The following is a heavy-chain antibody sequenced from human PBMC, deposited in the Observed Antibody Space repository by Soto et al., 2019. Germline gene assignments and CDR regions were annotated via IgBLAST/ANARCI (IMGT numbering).Heavy chain of an antibody. CDR1: GFTFSSYG. Sequence: ESGGGVVQPGRSLRLSCAASGFTFSSYGMHWVRQAPGKGLEWVAVIWYDGSNKYYADSVKGRFTISRDNSKNTLYLQMNSLRAEDTAVYYCARAKVPAATPDYWGQGTLVTVSS. CDR3: ARAKVPAATPDY. D-gene: IGHD2-2*01. CDR2: IWYDGSNK. V-gene: IGHV3-33*01. J-gene: IGHJ4*02.